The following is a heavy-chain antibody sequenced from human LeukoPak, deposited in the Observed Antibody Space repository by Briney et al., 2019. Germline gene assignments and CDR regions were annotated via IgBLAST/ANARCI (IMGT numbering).Heavy chain of an antibody. D-gene: IGHD3-3*01. CDR3: AKNGQSGFSFDP. CDR2: NYYSGST. Sequence: PSETLSLTCTVSGGSISSYYWSWIRQPPGKGLEWIGYNYYSGSTNYNPSLKSRVTISVDTSKNQFSLKLSSVTAADTAVYYCAKNGQSGFSFDPWGQGTLVTVSS. J-gene: IGHJ5*02. CDR1: GGSISSYY. V-gene: IGHV4-59*12.